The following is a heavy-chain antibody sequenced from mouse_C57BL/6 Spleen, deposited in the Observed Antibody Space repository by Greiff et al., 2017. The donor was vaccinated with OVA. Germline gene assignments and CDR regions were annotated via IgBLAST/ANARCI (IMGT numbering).Heavy chain of an antibody. J-gene: IGHJ4*01. CDR2: IDPSDSYT. CDR3: AKLTGTTDY. Sequence: VQLQQPGAELVMPGASVKLSCKASGYTFTSYWMHWVKQRPGQGLEWIGEIDPSDSYTNYNQKFKGKSTLTVDKSSSTAYMQLSSLTSEDSAVYYCAKLTGTTDYWGQGTSVTVSS. V-gene: IGHV1-69*01. CDR1: GYTFTSYW. D-gene: IGHD4-1*01.